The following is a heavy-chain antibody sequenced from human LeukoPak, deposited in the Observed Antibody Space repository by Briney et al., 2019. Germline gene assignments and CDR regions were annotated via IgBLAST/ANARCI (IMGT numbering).Heavy chain of an antibody. CDR2: IVGKGSYQ. J-gene: IGHJ4*02. Sequence: GGSLRLSCAASGFTLSNYIMHGVRQAPGRGLDWVAVIVGKGSYQYYADSVKGRFTISRDNPKNPLFLQMNSVRDEHTGIYVSARLQGGGFRTADYWGQGTLLAVSS. V-gene: IGHV3-30*04. D-gene: IGHD1-14*01. CDR1: GFTLSNYI. CDR3: ARLQGGGFRTADY.